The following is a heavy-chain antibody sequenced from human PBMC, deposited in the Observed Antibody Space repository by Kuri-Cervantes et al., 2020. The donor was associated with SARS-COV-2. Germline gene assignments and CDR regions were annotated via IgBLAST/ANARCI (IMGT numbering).Heavy chain of an antibody. CDR2: ISSNGGST. Sequence: GESLKISCSASGFTFSSYAMHWVRQAPGKGLEYVSAISSNGGSTYYADSVKGRFTIPRDNSKNTLYLQMNSLRAEDTAVYYCARDFVDCSSTSCYIEGGFFDYWGQGTLVTVSS. J-gene: IGHJ4*02. CDR3: ARDFVDCSSTSCYIEGGFFDY. D-gene: IGHD2-2*02. CDR1: GFTFSSYA. V-gene: IGHV3-64*04.